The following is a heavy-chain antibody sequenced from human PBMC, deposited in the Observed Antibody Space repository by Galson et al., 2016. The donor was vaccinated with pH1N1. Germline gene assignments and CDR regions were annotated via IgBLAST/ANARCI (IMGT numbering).Heavy chain of an antibody. V-gene: IGHV3-11*01. CDR3: TMCDYGDYVGIDY. CDR1: GFSLSGRA. CDR2: INYSGRDT. D-gene: IGHD4-17*01. Sequence: SLRLSCAASGFSLSGRAMSWIRQAPGKGLEWIAYINYSGRDTYYGDSVRGRFTISRDNAKNSMYLQMNSLRAEDTAVYYCTMCDYGDYVGIDYWGQGTVVTVSS. J-gene: IGHJ4*02.